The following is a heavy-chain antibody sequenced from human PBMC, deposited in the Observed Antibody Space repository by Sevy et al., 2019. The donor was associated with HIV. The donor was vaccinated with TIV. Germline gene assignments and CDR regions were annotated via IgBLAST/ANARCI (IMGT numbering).Heavy chain of an antibody. CDR3: ARIYCGGDCYSEWFDP. D-gene: IGHD2-21*02. V-gene: IGHV4-59*01. CDR2: IYYSGST. CDR1: GGSISSYY. Sequence: ETLSLTCTVSGGSISSYYWSWIRQPPGKGLEWIGYIYYSGSTNYNPSLKSRVTISVDTSKNQFSLKLSSVTAADTAVYYCARIYCGGDCYSEWFDPWGQGTLVTVSS. J-gene: IGHJ5*02.